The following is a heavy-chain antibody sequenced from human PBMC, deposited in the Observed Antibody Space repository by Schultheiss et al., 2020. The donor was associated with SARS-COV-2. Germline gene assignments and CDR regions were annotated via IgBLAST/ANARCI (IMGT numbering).Heavy chain of an antibody. J-gene: IGHJ3*02. Sequence: ASVKVSCKASGYTFTGYYMHWVRQAPGQGLEWMGWINPNSGGTNYAQKFQGRVTMTRDTSISTAYMELSRLRSDDTAVYYCARDSSYDQPYYDAFDIWGQGTMVTVSS. CDR1: GYTFTGYY. V-gene: IGHV1-2*02. CDR3: ARDSSYDQPYYDAFDI. D-gene: IGHD3-22*01. CDR2: INPNSGGT.